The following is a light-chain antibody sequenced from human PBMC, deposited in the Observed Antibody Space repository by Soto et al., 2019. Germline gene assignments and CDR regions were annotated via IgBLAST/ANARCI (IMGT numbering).Light chain of an antibody. J-gene: IGKJ1*01. CDR2: GAS. V-gene: IGKV3-20*01. Sequence: EIVLTQSPGTLSLSPGERATLSCRASQSVISSYFAWYQQKPGQAPRLLIYGASSRATGIPDRFSGSGSGNDFTLTISRLEPADFAVYYCQQYGSSPWTFGQGPKVEIK. CDR1: QSVISSY. CDR3: QQYGSSPWT.